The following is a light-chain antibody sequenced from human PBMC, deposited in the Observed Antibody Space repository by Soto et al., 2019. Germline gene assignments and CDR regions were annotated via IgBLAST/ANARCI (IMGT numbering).Light chain of an antibody. V-gene: IGLV1-47*01. CDR2: VND. CDR1: SSNVGTNS. J-gene: IGLJ3*02. CDR3: GGWDDRLSAWL. Sequence: QSVLTQPPSASGTPGQTVTISCSGSSSNVGTNSVYWFQQLPGTAPKLLIYVNDRRPSGVPDRFSGSKSGTSASLAISGLQSEDEADYYCGGWDDRLSAWLFGGGTQLTVL.